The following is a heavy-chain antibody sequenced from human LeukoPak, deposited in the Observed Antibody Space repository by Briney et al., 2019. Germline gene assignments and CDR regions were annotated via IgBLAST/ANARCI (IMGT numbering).Heavy chain of an antibody. CDR2: ISSNGDST. CDR1: GFTFSSYA. D-gene: IGHD5-12*01. CDR3: ARGGGYRGYDQDY. Sequence: GGSLRLSCAASGFTFSSYAMHWVRQAPGKGLEYVSAISSNGDSTYYANSVKGRFTISRDNSKNTLYLQMGSLRVEDMAVYYCARGGGYRGYDQDYWGQGTLVTVSS. V-gene: IGHV3-64*01. J-gene: IGHJ4*02.